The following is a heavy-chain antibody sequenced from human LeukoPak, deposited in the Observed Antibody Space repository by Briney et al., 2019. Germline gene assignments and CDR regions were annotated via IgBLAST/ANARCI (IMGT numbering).Heavy chain of an antibody. V-gene: IGHV3-21*01. J-gene: IGHJ4*02. Sequence: GGSLRLSCAASGFTFSSYWMSWVRQAPGEGLEWVSSITASSTAIYSADSVKGRFTISRDNAKNLLYLQMNSLRAEDTAVYYCARTYYDILTGYNPYFDYWGQGILVTVSS. CDR2: ITASSTAI. D-gene: IGHD3-9*01. CDR3: ARTYYDILTGYNPYFDY. CDR1: GFTFSSYW.